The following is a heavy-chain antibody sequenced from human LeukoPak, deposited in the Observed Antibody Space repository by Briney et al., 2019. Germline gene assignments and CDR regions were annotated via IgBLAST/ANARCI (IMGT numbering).Heavy chain of an antibody. CDR1: GFTFSTYG. D-gene: IGHD4-17*01. CDR3: AKDAVFGDYEWVFDY. V-gene: IGHV3-33*06. J-gene: IGHJ4*02. Sequence: PERSLRLSCAASGFTFSTYGMHWVRQAPGKGLEWVAVIWYDGSNKYYADSVKGRFTISRDNSKNTLFLQMTSLRAEDTAVYYCAKDAVFGDYEWVFDYWGQGTLVTVSS. CDR2: IWYDGSNK.